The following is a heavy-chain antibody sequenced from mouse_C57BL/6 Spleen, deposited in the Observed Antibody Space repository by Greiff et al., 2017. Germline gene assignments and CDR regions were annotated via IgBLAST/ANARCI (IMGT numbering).Heavy chain of an antibody. CDR3: AREGVAYAMDY. J-gene: IGHJ4*01. CDR1: GYTFTSYW. D-gene: IGHD1-1*02. Sequence: QVQLKQPGTELVKPGASVKLSCKASGYTFTSYWMHWVKQRPGPGLEWIGNINPSNGGTNYNEKFKSKATLSVDKSSSTAYMQLSSLTSEDSAVYYCAREGVAYAMDYWGQGTSVTVSS. V-gene: IGHV1-53*01. CDR2: INPSNGGT.